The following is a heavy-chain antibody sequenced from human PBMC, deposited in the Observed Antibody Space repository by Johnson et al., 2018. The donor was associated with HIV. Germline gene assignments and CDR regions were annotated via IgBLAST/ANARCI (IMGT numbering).Heavy chain of an antibody. CDR3: TTCSRSGAFDI. CDR2: LKRKTDGGTT. D-gene: IGHD6-13*01. V-gene: IGHV3-15*01. Sequence: MMLVESGGGVVRPGGSLRLSCAASGFTFSNAWMSWVRQAPGKGLEWVGRLKRKTDGGTTDYAAPVKGRFTISRDDSKNTLYLQMNSLKTEDTAVYYCTTCSRSGAFDIWGQGTMVTVSS. J-gene: IGHJ3*02. CDR1: GFTFSNAW.